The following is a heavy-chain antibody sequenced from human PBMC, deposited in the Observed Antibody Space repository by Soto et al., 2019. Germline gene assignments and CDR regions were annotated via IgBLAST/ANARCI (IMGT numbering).Heavy chain of an antibody. V-gene: IGHV4-61*01. Sequence: PSETLSLTCTVSGGSVSSGSYYWSWIRQPPGKGLEWIGYIYYSGSTNYNPSLKSRVTISVGTSKNQFSLKLSSVTAADTAVYYCVSYPTTVTSDYWGQGTLVTVSS. J-gene: IGHJ4*02. CDR3: VSYPTTVTSDY. D-gene: IGHD4-17*01. CDR2: IYYSGST. CDR1: GGSVSSGSYY.